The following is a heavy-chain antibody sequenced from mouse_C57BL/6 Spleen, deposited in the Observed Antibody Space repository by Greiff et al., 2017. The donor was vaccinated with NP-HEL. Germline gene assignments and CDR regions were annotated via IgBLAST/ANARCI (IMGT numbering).Heavy chain of an antibody. CDR1: GFSLTSYG. CDR3: ATTAQATYWFAY. J-gene: IGHJ3*01. CDR2: IWSGGST. Sequence: QVQLKESGPGLVQPSQCLSITCTVSGFSLTSYGVHWVRQSPGKGLEWLGVIWSGGSTDYNAAFISRLSISKDNSKSQVFFKMNSLQADDTAIYYCATTAQATYWFAYWGQGTLVTVSA. V-gene: IGHV2-2*01. D-gene: IGHD3-2*02.